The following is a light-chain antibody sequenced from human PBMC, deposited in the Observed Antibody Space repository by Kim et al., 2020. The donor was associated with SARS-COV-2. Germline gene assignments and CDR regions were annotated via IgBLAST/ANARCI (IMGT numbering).Light chain of an antibody. V-gene: IGLV3-1*01. J-gene: IGLJ3*02. CDR3: QAWDSSTAV. CDR1: KLGEKY. CDR2: QDN. Sequence: VSPGQTASITCSGDKLGEKYACWYQQRPGQSPALVICQDNKRPSGIPERFSGSNSGNTATLTISGTRAMDEADYYCQAWDSSTAVFGGGTQLTVL.